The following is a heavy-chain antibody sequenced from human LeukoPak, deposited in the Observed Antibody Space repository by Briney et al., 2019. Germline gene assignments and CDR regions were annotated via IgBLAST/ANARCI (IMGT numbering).Heavy chain of an antibody. V-gene: IGHV3-21*01. J-gene: IGHJ4*02. D-gene: IGHD3-10*01. CDR1: GFTFSSYS. CDR3: ASRGSKQGGY. CDR2: ISSSSSYI. Sequence: GGSLRLSCAASGFTFSSYSMNWVRQAPGKGLEWVSSISSSSSYIYYADSAKGRFTISRDNAKNSLYLQMNSLRAEDTAVYYCASRGSKQGGYWGQGTLVTVSS.